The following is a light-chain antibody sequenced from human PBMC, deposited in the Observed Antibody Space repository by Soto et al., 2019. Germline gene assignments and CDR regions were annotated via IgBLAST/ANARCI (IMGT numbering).Light chain of an antibody. CDR3: TSYTISITYV. Sequence: QSALTQPASVSGSPGQSITISCTGTSSDVGGYNYVSWYQQHPGKAPKLMIYEVSNRPSGVSNRFSGSKSGNTASLTISGLQAEDEADYYCTSYTISITYVLGTGTKLTVL. J-gene: IGLJ1*01. CDR2: EVS. V-gene: IGLV2-14*01. CDR1: SSDVGGYNY.